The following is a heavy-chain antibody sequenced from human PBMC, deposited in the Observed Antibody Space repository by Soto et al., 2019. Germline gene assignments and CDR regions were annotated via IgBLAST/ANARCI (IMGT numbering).Heavy chain of an antibody. D-gene: IGHD6-6*01. CDR1: NYLFGAFG. V-gene: IGHV1-18*01. Sequence: QVQLVQSGAEVKNPGASVKVSCQASNYLFGAFGIGWVRQAPGQGLEWMGWITPYNGNTHYAEKFQDRVTMTADKSTTTAYMEVRRLTSDDTAVYFGARSSARRNDFDVWGQGTVVTVSS. CDR3: ARSSARRNDFDV. J-gene: IGHJ3*01. CDR2: ITPYNGNT.